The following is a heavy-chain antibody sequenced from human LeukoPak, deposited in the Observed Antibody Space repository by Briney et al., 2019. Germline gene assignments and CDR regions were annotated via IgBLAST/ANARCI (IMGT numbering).Heavy chain of an antibody. D-gene: IGHD3-10*01. V-gene: IGHV1-3*01. J-gene: IGHJ6*02. CDR1: GYTFTSYA. CDR2: INAGNGNT. Sequence: ASVKVSCKASGYTFTSYAMHWVRQAPGQRLEWMGWINAGNGNTKYSQKFQGRVTITRDTSASTAYMELSSLRSEDTAVYYCARDHFYGSGSYYFFSRNYGMDVWGQGTTVTVSS. CDR3: ARDHFYGSGSYYFFSRNYGMDV.